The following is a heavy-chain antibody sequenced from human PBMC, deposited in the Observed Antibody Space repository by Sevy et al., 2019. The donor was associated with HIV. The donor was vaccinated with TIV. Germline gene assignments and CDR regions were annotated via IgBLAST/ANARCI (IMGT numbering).Heavy chain of an antibody. CDR1: GFPFSAYT. CDR3: ARGKTYGDYAGYFDC. J-gene: IGHJ4*02. CDR2: ISDRSNYI. D-gene: IGHD4-17*01. V-gene: IGHV3-21*01. Sequence: GGSLRLSCVASGFPFSAYTMNWVRQAPGRGLEWVSSISDRSNYIYYADSLQRRFTISRDNAKNSLYLEMNSLRGDDTAVYYCARGKTYGDYAGYFDCWGQRTLVTVSS.